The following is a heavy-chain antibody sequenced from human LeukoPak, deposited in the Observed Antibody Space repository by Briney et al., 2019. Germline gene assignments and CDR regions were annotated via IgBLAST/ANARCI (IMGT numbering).Heavy chain of an antibody. V-gene: IGHV3-23*01. CDR3: AKDRGHTYALQAYYFDL. CDR1: GFNFRNFA. Sequence: GGSLRLSCSASGFNFRNFAMSWVRQAPGRGLEWVSAISGRGDITYSADSVKGRFTISRDNSRNTLSLQMNSLRGEDTAVYYCAKDRGHTYALQAYYFDLWGRGTLVTVSS. J-gene: IGHJ2*01. CDR2: ISGRGDIT. D-gene: IGHD5-18*01.